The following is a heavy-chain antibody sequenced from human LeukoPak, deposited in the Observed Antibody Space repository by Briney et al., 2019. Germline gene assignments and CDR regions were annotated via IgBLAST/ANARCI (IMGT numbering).Heavy chain of an antibody. CDR2: IYSGGST. J-gene: IGHJ4*02. CDR3: ARATMVRGVIIPHYFDY. D-gene: IGHD3-10*01. CDR1: GFTFSSYG. V-gene: IGHV3-53*01. Sequence: GGSLRLSCAASGFTFSSYGMSWVRQAPGKGLEWVSVIYSGGSTYYADSVKGRFTISRDNSKNTLYLQMNSLRAEDTAVYYCARATMVRGVIIPHYFDYWGQGTLVTVSS.